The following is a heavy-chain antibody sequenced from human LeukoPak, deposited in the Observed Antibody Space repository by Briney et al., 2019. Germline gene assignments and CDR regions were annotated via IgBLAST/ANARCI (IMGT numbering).Heavy chain of an antibody. D-gene: IGHD6-25*01. CDR3: ATPHNKPAGFEY. J-gene: IGHJ4*02. V-gene: IGHV3-66*04. CDR1: GFTVSSNF. CDR2: LYGDGSA. Sequence: GGSLRLSCALSGFTVSSNFMTWVRQAPGKGLEWVSILYGDGSAYYADSVKGRFTISRDNSKNTLYLQMNGLRAEDTAVYYCATPHNKPAGFEYWGRGTLVTVSS.